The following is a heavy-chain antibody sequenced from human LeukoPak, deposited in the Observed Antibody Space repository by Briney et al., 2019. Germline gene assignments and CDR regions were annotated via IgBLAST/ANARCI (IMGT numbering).Heavy chain of an antibody. Sequence: GGSLRLSCAASGFTFSSYSMNWVRQAPGKGLEWVSGINLNGDSTGYADSVKGRFTISRDNAKDSLFLQMNSLRAEDTALYYCARGYYWSYFDYWGQGTLVTVSS. J-gene: IGHJ4*02. CDR3: ARGYYWSYFDY. V-gene: IGHV3-20*04. D-gene: IGHD3-10*01. CDR1: GFTFSSYS. CDR2: INLNGDST.